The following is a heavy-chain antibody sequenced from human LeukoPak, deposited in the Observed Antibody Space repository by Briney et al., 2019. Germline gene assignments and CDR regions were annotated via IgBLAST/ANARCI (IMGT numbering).Heavy chain of an antibody. V-gene: IGHV3-9*01. Sequence: PGGSLRLSCTTSGFTFDDYAMHWVRQAPGKGLEWVSGISWDSGSINYSDSVKGRFTISRDNAKNSLYLQMNSLRAEDTAVYYCVGSSSWTRYRLYDYWGQGTLVTVSS. CDR3: VGSSSWTRYRLYDY. CDR2: ISWDSGSI. CDR1: GFTFDDYA. D-gene: IGHD6-13*01. J-gene: IGHJ4*02.